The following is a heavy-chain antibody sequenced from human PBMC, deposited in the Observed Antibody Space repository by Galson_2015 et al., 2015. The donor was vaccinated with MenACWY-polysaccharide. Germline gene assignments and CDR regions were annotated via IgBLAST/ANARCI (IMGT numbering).Heavy chain of an antibody. D-gene: IGHD1-26*01. CDR1: GGSIRIVDYY. J-gene: IGHJ5*02. CDR3: ARRRGVGANWFDP. CDR2: VYYNGKT. Sequence: SETLSLTCIVSGGSIRIVDYYWGWIRQPPGKGLEWIGSVYYNGKTFINPSLDSRVTVSVDTSKNQFSLKLTSVTAADTAVYYCARRRGVGANWFDPWGQGTLVTVSS. V-gene: IGHV4-39*01.